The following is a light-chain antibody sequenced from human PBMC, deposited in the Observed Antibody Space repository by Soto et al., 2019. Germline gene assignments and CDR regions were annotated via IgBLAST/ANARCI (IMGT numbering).Light chain of an antibody. J-gene: IGLJ1*01. CDR1: SNDVGAYNY. CDR3: TSYTSSRTDV. CDR2: DVS. Sequence: QSALTQPASVSGSPGQSITVSCTGTSNDVGAYNYVSWYQQHPGTAPKLMIYDVSNRRSGVSNRFSGSKSGNTASLTISGPQDEDEADYYCTSYTSSRTDVFGTGTKVTVL. V-gene: IGLV2-14*03.